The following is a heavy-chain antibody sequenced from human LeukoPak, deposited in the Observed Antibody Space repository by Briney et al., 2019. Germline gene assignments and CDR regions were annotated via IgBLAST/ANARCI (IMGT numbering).Heavy chain of an antibody. J-gene: IGHJ4*02. Sequence: PGGSLRLSCAASGLRFSDYYVSWIRQAPGKGLQWVSYISSGGDIMHYADSVKGRFTSSRDNAKNSGYLEMNSLGAEDTAVYYCARRTPQRALDNWGQGILVTVSS. CDR3: ARRTPQRALDN. CDR2: ISSGGDIM. CDR1: GLRFSDYY. D-gene: IGHD5-24*01. V-gene: IGHV3-11*01.